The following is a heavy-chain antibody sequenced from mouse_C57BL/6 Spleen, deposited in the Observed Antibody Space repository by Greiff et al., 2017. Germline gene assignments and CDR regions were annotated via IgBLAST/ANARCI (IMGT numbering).Heavy chain of an antibody. J-gene: IGHJ2*01. CDR1: GYTFTSYW. CDR2: IDPSDSET. Sequence: QVQLQQSGAELVRPGSSVKLSCKASGYTFTSYWMHWVKQRPIQGLEWIGNIDPSDSETHYNQKFKDKATLTVDKSSSTAYMQLSSLTSEDSAVYYCARKDYSKALDYWGQGTTLTVSS. D-gene: IGHD2-5*01. V-gene: IGHV1-52*01. CDR3: ARKDYSKALDY.